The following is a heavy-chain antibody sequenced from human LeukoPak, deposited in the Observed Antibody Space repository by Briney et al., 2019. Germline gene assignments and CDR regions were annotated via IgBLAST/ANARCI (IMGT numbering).Heavy chain of an antibody. Sequence: ASVKVSCKASGYTFNGFYLHWVRQAPGQGLEWMGWINPNSGGTNYAQKFQGRVTMTRDTSISTAYMELSRLSSDDTAVYYCARDPIVVVPAVDYGMDVWGQGTTVTVSS. D-gene: IGHD2-2*01. J-gene: IGHJ6*02. CDR2: INPNSGGT. V-gene: IGHV1-2*02. CDR3: ARDPIVVVPAVDYGMDV. CDR1: GYTFNGFY.